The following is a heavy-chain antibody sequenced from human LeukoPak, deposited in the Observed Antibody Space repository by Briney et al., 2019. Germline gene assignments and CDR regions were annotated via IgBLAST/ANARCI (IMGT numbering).Heavy chain of an antibody. CDR1: GGSVSSSGYY. D-gene: IGHD1-20*01. Sequence: SETLSLTCTVSGGSVSSSGYYWGWIRQPPGKGLEWIGTIYYGGSPYYNPSLKSRVTISVDTSKNQFSLKMTSLTAADTAVYYCAGPRHNWSYYFDYWGQGILVTVSS. J-gene: IGHJ4*01. CDR3: AGPRHNWSYYFDY. CDR2: IYYGGSP. V-gene: IGHV4-39*01.